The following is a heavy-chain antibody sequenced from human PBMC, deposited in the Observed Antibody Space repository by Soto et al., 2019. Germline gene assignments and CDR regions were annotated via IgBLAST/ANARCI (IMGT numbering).Heavy chain of an antibody. J-gene: IGHJ6*02. D-gene: IGHD3-10*01. CDR2: INHSGST. CDR3: AREGRMIRGVIINSYYYYGMDV. CDR1: GGSFSGYY. V-gene: IGHV4-34*01. Sequence: PSETLSLTCAVYGGSFSGYYWSWIRQPPGKGLEWVGEINHSGSTNYNPSLKSRVTISVDTSKNQFSLKLSSVTAADTAVYYCAREGRMIRGVIINSYYYYGMDVWGQGTTVTV.